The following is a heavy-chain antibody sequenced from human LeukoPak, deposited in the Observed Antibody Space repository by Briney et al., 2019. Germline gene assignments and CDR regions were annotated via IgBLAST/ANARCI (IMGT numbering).Heavy chain of an antibody. J-gene: IGHJ4*02. Sequence: SETLSLTCTVSGGSISSSSYYWGWIRQPPGKGLEWIGSIYYSGSTYYNPSLKSRVTISVDTSKNQFSLKLSSVTAADTAVYYCARHWYYDSSGYHLYFDYWGQGTLVTVSS. CDR3: ARHWYYDSSGYHLYFDY. CDR2: IYYSGST. CDR1: GGSISSSSYY. D-gene: IGHD3-22*01. V-gene: IGHV4-39*01.